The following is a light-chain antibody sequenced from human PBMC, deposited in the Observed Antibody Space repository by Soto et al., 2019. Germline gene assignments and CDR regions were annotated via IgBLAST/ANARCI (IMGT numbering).Light chain of an antibody. CDR1: QSLNIY. CDR3: QQRVNWPTLT. J-gene: IGKJ4*01. CDR2: DAS. Sequence: EIVLTQSPATLSLSPGERATLSCRASQSLNIYLAFYQQKPGQAPRLLIYDASNRATGIPARFSGSGSGTDFTLTISSVEPEDSAVYYCQQRVNWPTLTFGGGTKVDIK. V-gene: IGKV3-11*01.